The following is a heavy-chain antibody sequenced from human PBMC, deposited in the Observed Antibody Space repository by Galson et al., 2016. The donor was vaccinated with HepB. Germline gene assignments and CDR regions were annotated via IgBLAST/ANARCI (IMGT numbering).Heavy chain of an antibody. Sequence: SLRLSCADSGFTFRRNGMHWVRQAPGKGLEWVAAISNDGSNEDYADSVKGRFTISRDNSKTTLYLQMNSLRVEDTAVYYCAKDRGLGYGMDVWGQGTTVTVSS. CDR1: GFTFRRNG. CDR3: AKDRGLGYGMDV. CDR2: ISNDGSNE. J-gene: IGHJ6*02. D-gene: IGHD6-19*01. V-gene: IGHV3-30*18.